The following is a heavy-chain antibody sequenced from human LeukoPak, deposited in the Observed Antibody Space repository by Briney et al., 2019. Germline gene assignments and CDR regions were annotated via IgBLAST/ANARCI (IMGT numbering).Heavy chain of an antibody. CDR2: IFHSGTT. J-gene: IGHJ4*02. CDR1: GYSISISYY. D-gene: IGHD6-6*01. V-gene: IGHV4-38-2*01. CDR3: ARHPEYLPFDY. Sequence: SETLSLTCAVSGYSISISYYWGWIRQPPGKGLEWIASIFHSGTTYYNPSLKSRVTISVDTSKNQFSLKLSSVTAADTAVYYCARHPEYLPFDYCGQGTLVTVSS.